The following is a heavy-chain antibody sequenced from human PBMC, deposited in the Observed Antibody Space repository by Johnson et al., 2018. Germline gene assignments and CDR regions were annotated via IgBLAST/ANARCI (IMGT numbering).Heavy chain of an antibody. D-gene: IGHD3-3*01. V-gene: IGHV3-7*01. CDR3: ASTPPYYDFWSGEYYYYMDV. CDR2: IKQDGREN. J-gene: IGHJ6*03. Sequence: VQLVESGGGLVQPGGSLRLSCAASGFTFSDYWMSWVRQAPGKGLEWVAKIKQDGRENKYVDSVKGRCTISRDNAKNSMDLQMNSLRGEETAVYYCASTPPYYDFWSGEYYYYMDVWGKGTTVTVSS. CDR1: GFTFSDYW.